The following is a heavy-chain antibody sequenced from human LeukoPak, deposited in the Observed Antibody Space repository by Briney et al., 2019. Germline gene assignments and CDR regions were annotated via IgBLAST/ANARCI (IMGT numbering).Heavy chain of an antibody. CDR1: GISFSSYS. J-gene: IGHJ3*02. D-gene: IGHD2-15*01. CDR3: ARGEDIVVVAAATPGYAFDI. CDR2: ISSRSSYI. V-gene: IGHV3-21*01. Sequence: PGGSLRLSCAASGISFSSYSMNWVRQAPGKGLEWVSSISSRSSYIYYADSVKGRFTISRDNAKNSLFLQMNSLRAEDTAVYYCARGEDIVVVAAATPGYAFDIWGQGTMVTVSS.